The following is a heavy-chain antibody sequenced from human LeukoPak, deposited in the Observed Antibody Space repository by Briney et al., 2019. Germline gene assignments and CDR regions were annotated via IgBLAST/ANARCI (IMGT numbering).Heavy chain of an antibody. CDR2: IYYSVST. Sequence: PSETLSLTCTVSGGSISSYYWSWLRQRPGKGLEWMGYIYYSVSTNYHPSLKSRVTISVDTSKNQFSLKLSSVTAADTAVYYCASSSGWYYFDYWGQGTLVTVSS. CDR1: GGSISSYY. CDR3: ASSSGWYYFDY. D-gene: IGHD6-19*01. J-gene: IGHJ4*02. V-gene: IGHV4-59*01.